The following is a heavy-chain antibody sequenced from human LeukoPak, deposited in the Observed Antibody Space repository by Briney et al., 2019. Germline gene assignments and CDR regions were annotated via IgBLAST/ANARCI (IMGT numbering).Heavy chain of an antibody. D-gene: IGHD3-16*01. CDR3: AKDIWRGGSLAYMDV. J-gene: IGHJ6*03. CDR2: ISANSASS. CDR1: GFSFDEFA. V-gene: IGHV3-9*01. Sequence: PCRSMRLSCAASGFSFDEFAMHWVRQAPGKGLEWVSGISANSASSGYADSVKGRFTISRDNAENSLYLQMNSLRTEDTALYFCAKDIWRGGSLAYMDVWGKGTSVTVSS.